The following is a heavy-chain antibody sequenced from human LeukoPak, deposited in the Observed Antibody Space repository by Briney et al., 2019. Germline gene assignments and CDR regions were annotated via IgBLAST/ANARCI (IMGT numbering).Heavy chain of an antibody. J-gene: IGHJ4*02. Sequence: PGGSLRLSCAASGFTFSSYSMNWVRQAPGKGLEWVSSISSNSSYIYYADSVKGRFTISRDNAKNSLYLQMDSLRAEDTAVYYCARGDSSGYYYLLGAYWGQGTLVTVSS. CDR1: GFTFSSYS. V-gene: IGHV3-21*01. CDR3: ARGDSSGYYYLLGAY. D-gene: IGHD3-22*01. CDR2: ISSNSSYI.